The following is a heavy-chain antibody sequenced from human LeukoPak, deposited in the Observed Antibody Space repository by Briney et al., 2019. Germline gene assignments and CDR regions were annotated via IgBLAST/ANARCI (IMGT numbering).Heavy chain of an antibody. Sequence: GGSLRLSCITSGFTFSRSWMTWVRQAPGKGLEWVADIKEDGSEKYYVDSVKGRFTISRDNAKNSLYLQMNSLRAEDTAVYYCARRVGFKRYYFDYWGQGTLVTVSS. CDR3: ARRVGFKRYYFDY. D-gene: IGHD3-10*01. CDR1: GFTFSRSW. V-gene: IGHV3-7*01. J-gene: IGHJ4*02. CDR2: IKEDGSEK.